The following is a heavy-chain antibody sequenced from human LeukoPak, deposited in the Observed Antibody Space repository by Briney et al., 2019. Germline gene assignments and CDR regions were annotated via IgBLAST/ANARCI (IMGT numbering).Heavy chain of an antibody. CDR3: ARGGGNLLPFFDPKYYYYMDV. CDR1: GGSSSGYY. D-gene: IGHD3-9*01. V-gene: IGHV4-34*01. J-gene: IGHJ6*03. CDR2: INHSGGT. Sequence: SETLSLTCAVYGGSSSGYYWSWIRQSPGKGLEWIAEINHSGGTNYNPSLRSRVTVFLDTSRNHFSLKLRSVTAADTAVYYCARGGGNLLPFFDPKYYYYMDVWGKGTTVTVSS.